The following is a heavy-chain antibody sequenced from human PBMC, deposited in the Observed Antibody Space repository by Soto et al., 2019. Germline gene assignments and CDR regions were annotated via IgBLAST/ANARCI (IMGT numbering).Heavy chain of an antibody. J-gene: IGHJ4*02. V-gene: IGHV3-15*01. CDR1: GFTFSNVW. Sequence: EVQLVESGGGLVKPGGSLSLSCAASGFTFSNVWMSWVLQAPGKGLEWVGRIKRRADGGTTDYATPVRGRFTVSRDDSKNTLYLQMNSLKTEETAVYYCTAGYCSGGSCYSVVYWGQGTLVTVSS. D-gene: IGHD2-15*01. CDR3: TAGYCSGGSCYSVVY. CDR2: IKRRADGGTT.